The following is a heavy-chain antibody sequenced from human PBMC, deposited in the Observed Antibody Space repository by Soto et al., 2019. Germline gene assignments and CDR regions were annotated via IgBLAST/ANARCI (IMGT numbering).Heavy chain of an antibody. D-gene: IGHD1-26*01. CDR1: GDSFSSDRYF. Sequence: KHSETLSLTCSVSGDSFSSDRYFWTWIRQPPGKGLEWIAYISYTGDTNYNPSLTSRVTISVDTSRNQFSLTLTSVTAADTAVYFCARIVVGATVDLWGQGSLVTVSS. V-gene: IGHV4-61*01. J-gene: IGHJ1*01. CDR2: ISYTGDT. CDR3: ARIVVGATVDL.